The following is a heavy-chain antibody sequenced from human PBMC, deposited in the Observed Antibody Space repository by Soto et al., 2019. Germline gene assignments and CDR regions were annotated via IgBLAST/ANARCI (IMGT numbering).Heavy chain of an antibody. D-gene: IGHD3-22*01. CDR2: IYYSGST. Sequence: SETLSLTCTVSGGSISSYYWSWIRQPPGKGLEWIGYIYYSGSTNYNPSLKSRVTISVDTSKNQFSLKLSSVTAADTAVYYCARDLSWDGSPSFFDYWGQGTLVTVSS. CDR3: ARDLSWDGSPSFFDY. J-gene: IGHJ4*02. CDR1: GGSISSYY. V-gene: IGHV4-59*01.